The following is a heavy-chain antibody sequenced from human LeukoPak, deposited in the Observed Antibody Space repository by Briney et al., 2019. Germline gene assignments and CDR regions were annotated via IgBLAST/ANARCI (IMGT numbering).Heavy chain of an antibody. CDR2: IWYDGSNK. V-gene: IGHV3-33*06. J-gene: IGHJ4*02. CDR1: GFTFSSYG. Sequence: GGSLRLSCAASGFTFSSYGMHWVRQAPGKGLEWVAVIWYDGSNKYYADSVKGRFTISRDNSKNTLYLQMNSLRAEDTAVYYCAKEQGVYSSWNLNDYWGQGTLVTVSS. D-gene: IGHD6-13*01. CDR3: AKEQGVYSSWNLNDY.